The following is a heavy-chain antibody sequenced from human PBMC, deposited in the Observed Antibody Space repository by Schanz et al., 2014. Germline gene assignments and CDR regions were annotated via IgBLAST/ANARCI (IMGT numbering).Heavy chain of an antibody. CDR2: ISHDGYST. J-gene: IGHJ4*02. CDR1: GFTFGDYA. V-gene: IGHV3-64*04. Sequence: VQLVESGGGLVKPGGSLRLSCAASGFTFGDYAMTWVRQAPGKGLEYVSAISHDGYSTYYADSVKGRFTISRDNSKNTVYIQMNSLRAEDTAVYYCARGGPAYYFDDWGQGTLVTVSS. CDR3: ARGGPAYYFDD.